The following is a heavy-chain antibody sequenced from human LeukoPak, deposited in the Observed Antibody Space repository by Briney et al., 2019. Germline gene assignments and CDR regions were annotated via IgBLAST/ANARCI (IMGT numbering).Heavy chain of an antibody. D-gene: IGHD6-19*01. CDR2: INPDGSTT. Sequence: GGSLRLSCGASGFTFSSYWMHWVRQAPEKGLVWVSRINPDGSTTTYADSVEGRFTISRDNARNTLYLQMNSLRVEDTAVYYCAKDRRHSSGHYYWGQGTLVTVSS. J-gene: IGHJ4*02. V-gene: IGHV3-74*01. CDR1: GFTFSSYW. CDR3: AKDRRHSSGHYY.